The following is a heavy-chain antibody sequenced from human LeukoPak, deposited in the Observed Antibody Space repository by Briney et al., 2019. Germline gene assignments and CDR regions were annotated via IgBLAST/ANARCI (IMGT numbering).Heavy chain of an antibody. CDR2: IYHSGST. J-gene: IGHJ6*03. Sequence: SETLSLTCSVSGYSISSGYYWGWIRQPPGKGLEWIGYIYHSGSTHYNPSLRSRVTISVDTSKNQFSLKLSSVTAADTAVYYCARRIAARGYYYYMDVWGKGTTVTVSS. CDR1: GYSISSGYY. V-gene: IGHV4-38-2*02. CDR3: ARRIAARGYYYYMDV. D-gene: IGHD6-6*01.